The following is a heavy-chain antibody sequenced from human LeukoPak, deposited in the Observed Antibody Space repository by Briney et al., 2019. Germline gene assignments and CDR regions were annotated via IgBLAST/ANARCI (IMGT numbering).Heavy chain of an antibody. CDR1: GFTFSSYL. CDR3: ARDKYGGNSNAFDI. Sequence: GGSLRLSCAASGFTFSSYLMHWVRQVPGKGLVWVSRIATDGSSTTYADYVKGRFTISRDNAENTLYLQMNSLRAEDTAVYYCARDKYGGNSNAFDIWGQGTLVTVSS. CDR2: IATDGSST. V-gene: IGHV3-74*01. D-gene: IGHD4-23*01. J-gene: IGHJ3*02.